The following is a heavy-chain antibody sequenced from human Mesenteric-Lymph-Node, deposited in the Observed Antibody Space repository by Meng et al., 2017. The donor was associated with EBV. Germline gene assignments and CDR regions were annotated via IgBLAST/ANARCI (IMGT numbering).Heavy chain of an antibody. D-gene: IGHD4-17*01. J-gene: IGHJ4*02. CDR3: AGHDFGDYAVDY. CDR2: IYYRGST. Sequence: QVQLQESVPGLGKPSQTLSLCCAVSGASISIGVYYWSWIRQPPGKGLEWMWYIYYRGSTYYNPSLKSRVTISVDTSKNLLSLKVNSVTAADTAVYYCAGHDFGDYAVDYWGQGTLVTVSS. V-gene: IGHV4-30-4*01. CDR1: GASISIGVYY.